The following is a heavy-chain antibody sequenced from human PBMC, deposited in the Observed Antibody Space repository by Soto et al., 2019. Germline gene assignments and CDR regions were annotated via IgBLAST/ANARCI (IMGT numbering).Heavy chain of an antibody. CDR2: IYYSGST. Sequence: SETLSLTCTVSGGSISSSSYYWSWIRQPPGKGLEWIGYIYYSGSTNYNPSLQSRVTISVDTSKNQFSLKLSSVTAADTAVYYCARAVLPATAPFDYWGQGTLVTVSS. CDR1: GGSISSSSYY. J-gene: IGHJ4*02. V-gene: IGHV4-61*01. D-gene: IGHD2-2*01. CDR3: ARAVLPATAPFDY.